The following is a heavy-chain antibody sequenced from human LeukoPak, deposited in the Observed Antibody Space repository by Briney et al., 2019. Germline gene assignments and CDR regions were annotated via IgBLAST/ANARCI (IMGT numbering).Heavy chain of an antibody. Sequence: GSLRLSCAASGFTFSSYGMHWVRQAPGKGLEWVAVISYDGSNKYYADSVKGRFTISRDNSKNTLYLQMNSLRAEDTAVYYCAKDSGGYCSGGSCYAFDIWGQGTMVTVSS. CDR3: AKDSGGYCSGGSCYAFDI. CDR2: ISYDGSNK. D-gene: IGHD2-15*01. J-gene: IGHJ3*02. CDR1: GFTFSSYG. V-gene: IGHV3-30*18.